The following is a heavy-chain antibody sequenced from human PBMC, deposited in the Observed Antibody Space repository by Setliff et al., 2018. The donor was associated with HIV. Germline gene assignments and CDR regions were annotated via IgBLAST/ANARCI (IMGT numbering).Heavy chain of an antibody. CDR2: IYTSGST. CDR3: ASRVYYYDSSGYLREEGFDP. CDR1: GGSISSGSYC. V-gene: IGHV4-61*09. J-gene: IGHJ5*02. D-gene: IGHD3-22*01. Sequence: SETLSLTCTVSGGSISSGSYCWSWIRQPAGKGLEWIGHIYTSGSTNYNPSLKSRVTISVDTSKNQFSLKLSSVTAADAAVYYCASRVYYYDSSGYLREEGFDPWGQGTLVTVSS.